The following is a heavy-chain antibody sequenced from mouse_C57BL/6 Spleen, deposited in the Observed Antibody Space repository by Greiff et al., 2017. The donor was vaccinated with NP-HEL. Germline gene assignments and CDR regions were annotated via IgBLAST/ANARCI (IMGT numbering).Heavy chain of an antibody. V-gene: IGHV1-19*01. D-gene: IGHD2-3*01. J-gene: IGHJ4*01. Sequence: EVQLQQSGPVLVKPGASVKMSCKASGYTFTDYYMNWVKQSHGKSLEWIGVINPYNGGNSYNQKFKGKATLTVDKSSSTAYMELKSLPSEDSAVYYCARREGYYECYYYAMDYWGQGTSVTVSS. CDR3: ARREGYYECYYYAMDY. CDR2: INPYNGGN. CDR1: GYTFTDYY.